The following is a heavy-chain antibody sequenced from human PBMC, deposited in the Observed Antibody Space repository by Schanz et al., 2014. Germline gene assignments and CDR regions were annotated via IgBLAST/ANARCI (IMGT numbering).Heavy chain of an antibody. CDR3: AKDSQVSGLHFDS. CDR1: GFKFGSYG. Sequence: QVQLVESGGGVVQPGGSLRLSCAASGFKFGSYGMHWVRQVPGKGLEWVAFILYDGSNKYHADAVQGRLTISRDNSKNMVYLQMNSLRTDDTAMYYCAKDSQVSGLHFDSWGQGTLVTVSS. J-gene: IGHJ4*01. CDR2: ILYDGSNK. V-gene: IGHV3-30*02. D-gene: IGHD2-8*01.